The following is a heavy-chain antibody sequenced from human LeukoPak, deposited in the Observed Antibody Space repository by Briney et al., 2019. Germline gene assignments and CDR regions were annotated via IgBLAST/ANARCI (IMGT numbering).Heavy chain of an antibody. V-gene: IGHV3-21*01. D-gene: IGHD4-17*01. Sequence: PGGSLRLSCEASGFSFSIYNMNWVRLAPGKGLEWVSSISGSSSHVWYADSVKGRFTSSRDNSKNTLYLQMNSLRAEDTAVYYCAKDLGLTTDYGDYEVATGAFDIWGQGTMVTVSS. CDR2: ISGSSSHV. CDR1: GFSFSIYN. J-gene: IGHJ3*02. CDR3: AKDLGLTTDYGDYEVATGAFDI.